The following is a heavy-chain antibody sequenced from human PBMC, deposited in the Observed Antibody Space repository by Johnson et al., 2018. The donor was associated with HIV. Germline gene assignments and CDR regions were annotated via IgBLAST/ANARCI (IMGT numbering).Heavy chain of an antibody. CDR2: IKSKTDGGTT. Sequence: MLLVESGGGLVQPGGSLRLSCAASGFTFSSYWMSWVRQAPGKGLEWVGRIKSKTDGGTTDYAAPVKGRFTISRDDSKNTLYLQMNSLRAEDTVVYYCARGPPEWFACAFDIWGQGTMVTVSS. CDR1: GFTFSSYW. J-gene: IGHJ3*02. CDR3: ARGPPEWFACAFDI. V-gene: IGHV3-15*01. D-gene: IGHD3-3*01.